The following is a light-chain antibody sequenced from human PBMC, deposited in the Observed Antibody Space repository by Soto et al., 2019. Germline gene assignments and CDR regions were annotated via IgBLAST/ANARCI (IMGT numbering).Light chain of an antibody. V-gene: IGKV3-15*01. J-gene: IGKJ4*01. CDR3: QQYNNWPLT. Sequence: DIVMTQSPVTLSVSPGERATLSCRASQSVYSNLAGSQQKPGQAPRLLISGASARATGIPARFTGSGSGTEFTLTIRSLQSEDFAVYYCQQYNNWPLTFGGGTKVEV. CDR1: QSVYSN. CDR2: GAS.